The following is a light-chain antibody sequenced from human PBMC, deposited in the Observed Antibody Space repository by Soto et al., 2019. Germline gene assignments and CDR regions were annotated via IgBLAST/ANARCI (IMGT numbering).Light chain of an antibody. CDR3: TSYIRSSTLVV. CDR1: NSDVGSYNS. Sequence: QSVLTQPGSVSGSPGQSITISCTGTNSDVGSYNSVSWYQQHPGKAPKLMIYDVSNRPSGVSNRFSGSKSGNTASLTISGLPAENVADYHCTSYIRSSTLVVFAEGTRLTVL. J-gene: IGLJ2*01. V-gene: IGLV2-14*01. CDR2: DVS.